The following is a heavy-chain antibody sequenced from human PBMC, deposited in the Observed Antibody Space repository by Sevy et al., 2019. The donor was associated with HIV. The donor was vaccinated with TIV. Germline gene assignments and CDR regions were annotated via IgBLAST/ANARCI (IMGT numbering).Heavy chain of an antibody. V-gene: IGHV3-30-3*01. CDR2: ISYDGSNK. CDR3: ARDFPGIAVAVRSHYMDV. CDR1: GFTFSSYA. J-gene: IGHJ6*03. D-gene: IGHD6-19*01. Sequence: GGSLRLSCAASGFTFSSYAMHWVRQAPGKGLEWVAVISYDGSNKYYADSVKGRFTISRDNSKNTLYLQMNSLGAEDTAVYYCARDFPGIAVAVRSHYMDVWGKGTTVTVSS.